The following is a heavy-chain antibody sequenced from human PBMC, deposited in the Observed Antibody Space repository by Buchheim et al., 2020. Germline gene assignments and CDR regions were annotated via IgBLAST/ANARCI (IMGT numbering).Heavy chain of an antibody. D-gene: IGHD3-10*01. CDR1: GFTFSGCS. CDR2: TSGISGAP. J-gene: IGHJ4*02. V-gene: IGHV3-23*01. CDR3: AKRVAVPGGTHYFDY. Sequence: EVQLLESGGHLVQPGGSLRLSCAASGFTFSGCSMSWVRQAPGKGLEWVSTSGISGAPYYAASVVGRFTISRAASKNPLFLQMNSLRAEDTAIYYCAKRVAVPGGTHYFDYWGQGTL.